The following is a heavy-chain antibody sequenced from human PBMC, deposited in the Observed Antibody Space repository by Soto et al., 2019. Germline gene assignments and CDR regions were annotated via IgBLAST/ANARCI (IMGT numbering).Heavy chain of an antibody. V-gene: IGHV4-31*03. CDR3: ARDTYYYDSSGCETCPYYYYGMDV. D-gene: IGHD3-22*01. Sequence: SETLSLTCTVSGGSISSGGYYWSWIRQHPGKGLEWIGYIYYSGSTYYNPSLKSRVTISVDTSKNQFSLKLSSVTAADTAVYYCARDTYYYDSSGCETCPYYYYGMDVWGQGTTVTVSS. CDR1: GGSISSGGYY. CDR2: IYYSGST. J-gene: IGHJ6*02.